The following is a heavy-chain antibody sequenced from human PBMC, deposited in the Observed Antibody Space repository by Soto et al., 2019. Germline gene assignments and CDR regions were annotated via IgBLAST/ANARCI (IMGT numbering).Heavy chain of an antibody. Sequence: EVQLVESGGGLVQPGRSLRLSCAASGFTSDDYAMHWVRQAPGKGLEWVSGISWNSGSIGYADSVKGRFTISRDNAKNSLYLQMNSLRAEDTALYYCAKDMPASGYSSGWYYFDYWGQGTLVTVSS. CDR2: ISWNSGSI. CDR1: GFTSDDYA. CDR3: AKDMPASGYSSGWYYFDY. V-gene: IGHV3-9*02. D-gene: IGHD6-19*01. J-gene: IGHJ4*02.